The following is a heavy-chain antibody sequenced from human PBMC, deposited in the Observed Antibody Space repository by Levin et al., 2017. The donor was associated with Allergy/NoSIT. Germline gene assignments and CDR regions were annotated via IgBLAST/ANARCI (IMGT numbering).Heavy chain of an antibody. Sequence: SCAASGFPFSTYGMHWVRQAPGNGLEWVAVVWYDGTGKYYVDSVKGRFTISRDNSKNTLYLQMSSLRAEDTAVYYCVMEEARGGNGAFDIWGQGTMVTVSS. V-gene: IGHV3-33*01. CDR1: GFPFSTYG. D-gene: IGHD2-8*01. CDR3: VMEEARGGNGAFDI. CDR2: VWYDGTGK. J-gene: IGHJ3*02.